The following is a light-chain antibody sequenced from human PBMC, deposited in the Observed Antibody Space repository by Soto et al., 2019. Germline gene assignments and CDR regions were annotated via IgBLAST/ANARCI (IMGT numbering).Light chain of an antibody. V-gene: IGKV3-15*01. CDR2: GAS. J-gene: IGKJ1*01. CDR3: QQYHNWPET. CDR1: QSVSSN. Sequence: EIVMTQSPATLSVSPGERATLSCRASQSVSSNLAWYQQKPGQAPRLLIYGASTRATGIPARFSGSGSGTEFTLTISSLQSEDFAVFYCQQYHNWPETFGQGTKVEI.